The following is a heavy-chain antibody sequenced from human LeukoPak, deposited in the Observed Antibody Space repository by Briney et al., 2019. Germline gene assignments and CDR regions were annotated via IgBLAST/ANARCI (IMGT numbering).Heavy chain of an antibody. J-gene: IGHJ4*02. CDR3: ASTTYYWN. Sequence: GGSLRLSCAASGFTFSDYWMTWVRQAPGRGLEWVANIKYDGSEENYVDSVKGRFTISRDNAKNSLFLQMNSLRVEDTAVYFCASTTYYWNWGQGTLVTVSS. CDR2: IKYDGSEE. V-gene: IGHV3-7*01. CDR1: GFTFSDYW. D-gene: IGHD1-20*01.